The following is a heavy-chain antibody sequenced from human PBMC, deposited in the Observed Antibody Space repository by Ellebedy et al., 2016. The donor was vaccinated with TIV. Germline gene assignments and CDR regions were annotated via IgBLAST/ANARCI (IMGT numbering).Heavy chain of an antibody. D-gene: IGHD3-22*01. CDR2: ISYDGSNK. V-gene: IGHV3-30-3*02. J-gene: IGHJ4*02. CDR3: AKSAADYDSSRYYSGFDY. Sequence: GESLKISCAASGFTFSSYAMHWVRQAPGKGLEWVAVISYDGSNKYYTDSVKGRFTISRDNSKNTLYLQMNSLRAEDTAVYYCAKSAADYDSSRYYSGFDYWGQGTLVTVSS. CDR1: GFTFSSYA.